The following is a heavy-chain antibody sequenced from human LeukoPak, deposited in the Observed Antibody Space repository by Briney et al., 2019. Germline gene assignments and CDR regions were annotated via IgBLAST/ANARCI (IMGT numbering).Heavy chain of an antibody. CDR2: FDPEDGET. CDR3: ARDLALAAAGGY. D-gene: IGHD6-13*01. J-gene: IGHJ4*02. Sequence: GASVKVSCKVSGYTLTELSMHWVRQAPGKGLEWMGGFDPEDGETIYAQKFQGRVTMTRDTSISTAYMELSRLRSDDTAVYYCARDLALAAAGGYWGQGTLVTVSS. V-gene: IGHV1-24*01. CDR1: GYTLTELS.